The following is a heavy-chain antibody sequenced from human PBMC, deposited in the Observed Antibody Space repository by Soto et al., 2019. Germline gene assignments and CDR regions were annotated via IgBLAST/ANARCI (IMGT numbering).Heavy chain of an antibody. D-gene: IGHD2-2*01. J-gene: IGHJ6*02. CDR1: GASVSSNSAA. CDR3: ARDREYQLLYYYYYGMDV. CDR2: TYYRSKWYN. Sequence: PSQTLSLTCAISGASVSSNSAAWNWIRQSPSRGLEWLGRTYYRSKWYNDYAVSVKSRITINPDTSKNQFSLQLNSVTPEDTAVYYCARDREYQLLYYYYYGMDVWGQGTTVTVSS. V-gene: IGHV6-1*01.